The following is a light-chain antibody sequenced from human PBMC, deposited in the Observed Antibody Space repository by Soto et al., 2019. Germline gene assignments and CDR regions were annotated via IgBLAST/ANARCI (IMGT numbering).Light chain of an antibody. CDR3: QQYNNWPQT. CDR2: GAS. V-gene: IGKV3D-15*01. J-gene: IGKJ1*01. CDR1: QSVSSN. Sequence: EIVLTQAPGSLCLSPGERATLASMASQSVSSNLAWYQQKPGQAPRLLIYGASTRATGIPARFSGSGSGTEFTLTISSLQSEDFAVYYCQQYNNWPQTFGQGTKVDIK.